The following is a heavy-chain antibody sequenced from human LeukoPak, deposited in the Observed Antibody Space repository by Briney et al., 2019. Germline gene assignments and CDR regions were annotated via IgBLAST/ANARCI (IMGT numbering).Heavy chain of an antibody. V-gene: IGHV1-24*01. CDR3: ARDLAVVEFDY. Sequence: AASVKVSCKVSGYTLTELSIHWVRQAPGKGLEWMGGFDPEDGETIYAQKFQGRVTMTRDTSISTAYMELSRLRSDDTAVYYCARDLAVVEFDYWGQGTLVTVSS. J-gene: IGHJ4*02. D-gene: IGHD5-24*01. CDR2: FDPEDGET. CDR1: GYTLTELS.